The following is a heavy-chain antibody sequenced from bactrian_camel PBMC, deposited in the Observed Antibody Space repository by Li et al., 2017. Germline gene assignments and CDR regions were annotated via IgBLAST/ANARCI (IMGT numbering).Heavy chain of an antibody. J-gene: IGHJ4*01. CDR2: IGRDGGT. CDR1: GNTDSRYGYC. D-gene: IGHD6*01. Sequence: HVQLVESGGDSVQAGGSLRLSCAVSGNTDSRYGYCMGWFRQAPGKEREGVAVIGRDGGTSYAGSVKGRFTISQDNAKNTLYLHMNSLKPEDTAMYYCAAEFFRLVCASTIRTYDYSNWGQGTQVTVS. CDR3: AAEFFRLVCASTIRTYDYSN. V-gene: IGHV3S53*01.